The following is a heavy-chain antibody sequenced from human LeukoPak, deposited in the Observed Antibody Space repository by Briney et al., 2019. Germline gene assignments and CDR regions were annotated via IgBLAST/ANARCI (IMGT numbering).Heavy chain of an antibody. CDR3: ARHGDLLSPFQT. D-gene: IGHD2-21*02. Sequence: SETLSLTCTVSGGSISRTSCYWGWIRHPPGKGLGWIGTINYSGSTSYNPSLKSRVTISVDTSKNQISLKLNSVTAADTAMYFCARHGDLLSPFQTWGQGTLVTVSS. J-gene: IGHJ5*02. CDR2: INYSGST. V-gene: IGHV4-39*01. CDR1: GGSISRTSCY.